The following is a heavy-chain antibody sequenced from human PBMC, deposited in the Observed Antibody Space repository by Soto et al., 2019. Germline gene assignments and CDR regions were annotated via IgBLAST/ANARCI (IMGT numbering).Heavy chain of an antibody. Sequence: PSETLSLTCTVSGGSISSGGYYWSWIRQHPGKGLEWIGYIYYSGSTYYNPSLKSRVTISVDTSKNQFSLKLSSVTAADTAVYYCARQNGYSSGWYVNYFDYWGQGTLVTVS. CDR3: ARQNGYSSGWYVNYFDY. CDR2: IYYSGST. CDR1: GGSISSGGYY. D-gene: IGHD6-19*01. V-gene: IGHV4-31*03. J-gene: IGHJ4*02.